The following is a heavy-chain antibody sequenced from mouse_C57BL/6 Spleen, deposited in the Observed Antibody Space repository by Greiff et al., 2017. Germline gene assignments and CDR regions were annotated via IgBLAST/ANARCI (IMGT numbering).Heavy chain of an antibody. Sequence: VQLQQSGAELVKPGASVKLSCTASGFNIKDYYMHWVKQRTEQGLEWIGRIDPEDGETKYAPKFQGKATITAETSSNTAYMQRSSLTSEDTDVYYCARHDYDVHYYAMDYWGQGTSVTVSS. V-gene: IGHV14-2*01. J-gene: IGHJ4*01. CDR1: GFNIKDYY. CDR3: ARHDYDVHYYAMDY. CDR2: IDPEDGET. D-gene: IGHD2-4*01.